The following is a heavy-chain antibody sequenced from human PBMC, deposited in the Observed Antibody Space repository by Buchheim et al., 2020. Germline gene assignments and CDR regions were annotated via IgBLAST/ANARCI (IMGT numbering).Heavy chain of an antibody. V-gene: IGHV3-7*04. CDR3: VRASSTVRAYYYGMDV. J-gene: IGHJ6*02. CDR1: GFMFSTYW. Sequence: QLVESGGVLVQPGGSLRLSCAASGFMFSTYWMSCVRQAPGKGLAWVANIKQAGSEKNYVDSVEGRLPISRDNAKNSLDLQMNSLRVEDTGVYFCVRASSTVRAYYYGMDVWGQGTT. CDR2: IKQAGSEK. D-gene: IGHD4-11*01.